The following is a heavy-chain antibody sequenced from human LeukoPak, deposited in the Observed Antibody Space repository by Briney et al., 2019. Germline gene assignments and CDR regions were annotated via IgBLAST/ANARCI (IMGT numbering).Heavy chain of an antibody. J-gene: IGHJ5*02. CDR3: ARNPMVRGVMRFDP. V-gene: IGHV1-2*02. Sequence: ASVKVSCKASGYTFTGYYMHWVRQAPGQGLEWMGWINPNSGGTNYAQKFQGRVTMTRDTSISTAYMELSRLRSDDTAVYYCARNPMVRGVMRFDPWGQGTLVTVSS. CDR1: GYTFTGYY. CDR2: INPNSGGT. D-gene: IGHD3-10*01.